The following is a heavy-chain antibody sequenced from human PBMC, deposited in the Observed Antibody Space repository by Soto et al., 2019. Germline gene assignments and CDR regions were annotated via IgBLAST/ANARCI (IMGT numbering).Heavy chain of an antibody. D-gene: IGHD3-3*01. Sequence: SETLSLTCTVSAGSINSGGYYWSWIRQHPGKGLEWIGYIYYSGSTYYNPSLKSRVTISIDTSKNQCSLKLSSVTAADTAVYYCARAQTIFGIITVFDYWGQGTLVTVSS. CDR1: AGSINSGGYY. V-gene: IGHV4-31*03. J-gene: IGHJ4*02. CDR2: IYYSGST. CDR3: ARAQTIFGIITVFDY.